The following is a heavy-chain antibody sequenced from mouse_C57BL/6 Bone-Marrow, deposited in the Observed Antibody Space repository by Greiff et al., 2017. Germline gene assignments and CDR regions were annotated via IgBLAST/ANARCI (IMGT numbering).Heavy chain of an antibody. CDR1: GFTFTDYY. CDR2: IRNKANGYTT. Sequence: EVKVVESGGGLVQPGGSLRLSCAASGFTFTDYYMSWVRQPPGKALEWLGFIRNKANGYTTEYSASVKGRFTISRDNSQSILYLQMNALRAEDSATYYCARLRDSSSFDYWGQGTTLTVSS. D-gene: IGHD3-2*01. V-gene: IGHV7-3*01. CDR3: ARLRDSSSFDY. J-gene: IGHJ2*01.